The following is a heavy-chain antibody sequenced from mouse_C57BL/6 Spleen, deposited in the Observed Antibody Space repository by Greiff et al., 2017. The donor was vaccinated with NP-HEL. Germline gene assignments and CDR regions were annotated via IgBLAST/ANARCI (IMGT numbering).Heavy chain of an antibody. CDR1: GYTFTSYW. D-gene: IGHD1-1*01. V-gene: IGHV1-64*01. CDR2: IHPNSGST. Sequence: QVQLQQPGAELVKPGASVKLSCKASGYTFTSYWMHWVKQRPGQGLEWIGMIHPNSGSTNYNEKFKSKATLTVDKSSSTAYMPLSSLTSEDSAVYYGARGYYGSIKWYFDVWGTGTTVTVSS. J-gene: IGHJ1*03. CDR3: ARGYYGSIKWYFDV.